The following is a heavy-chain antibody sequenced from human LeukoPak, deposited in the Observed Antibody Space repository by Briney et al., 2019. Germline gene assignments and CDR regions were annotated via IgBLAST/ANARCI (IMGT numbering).Heavy chain of an antibody. CDR1: GGSTITHY. CDR3: ARVGFTRGHYNPRDAFDI. J-gene: IGHJ3*02. Sequence: SETLSLTCTVSGGSTITHYWSWIRQTPGKGMEWIGYIYYSGSTKYNPSLKSRVTMSIDTSKTQFSLRLISVTAADTAVYFCARVGFTRGHYNPRDAFDIWGQGTMVTVSS. V-gene: IGHV4-59*11. CDR2: IYYSGST. D-gene: IGHD3-22*01.